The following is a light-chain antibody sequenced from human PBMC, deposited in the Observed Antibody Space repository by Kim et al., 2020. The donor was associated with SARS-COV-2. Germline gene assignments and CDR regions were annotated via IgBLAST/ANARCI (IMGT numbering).Light chain of an antibody. V-gene: IGKV1-39*01. J-gene: IGKJ2*03. CDR1: ESISDY. Sequence: DIQMTQSPSSLSASIGDRVTITCRASESISDYVNWYLQKPGEAPQLLIYDASILQGGVPSRFSGSGSGTEFTLTINNLQPEDFATYYCQHSYKIPYSFGQGTKLEI. CDR2: DAS. CDR3: QHSYKIPYS.